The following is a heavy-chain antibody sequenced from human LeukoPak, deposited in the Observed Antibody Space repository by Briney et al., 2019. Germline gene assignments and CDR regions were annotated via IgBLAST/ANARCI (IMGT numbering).Heavy chain of an antibody. CDR1: GYSFSISW. CDR2: IYLGDSDT. V-gene: IGHV5-51*01. J-gene: IGHJ6*03. Sequence: GESLKISCKGSGYSFSISWIGWVRQMPGKGLEWMGIIYLGDSDTRYSPSFQGQVTISADKSISTAYLQWSSLKASDTAMYYCARPRIAAAGNVYYMDVWGKGTTVTVSS. CDR3: ARPRIAAAGNVYYMDV. D-gene: IGHD6-13*01.